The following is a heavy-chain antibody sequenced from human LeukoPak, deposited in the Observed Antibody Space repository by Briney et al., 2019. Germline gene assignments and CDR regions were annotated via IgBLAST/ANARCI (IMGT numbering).Heavy chain of an antibody. V-gene: IGHV4-59*01. Sequence: SETLSLTCTVSGGSISTYYWSWIRQLPEKGLEWIGYIYHSGSTKYNPSLKSRVTISVDTSKNQFSLKLSSVTAADTAVYYCARDGYSGNDGLWGQGTLVTVSS. J-gene: IGHJ4*02. CDR3: ARDGYSGNDGL. CDR2: IYHSGST. CDR1: GGSISTYY. D-gene: IGHD5-12*01.